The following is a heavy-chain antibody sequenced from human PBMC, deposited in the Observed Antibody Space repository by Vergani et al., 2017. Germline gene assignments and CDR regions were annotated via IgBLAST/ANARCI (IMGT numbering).Heavy chain of an antibody. V-gene: IGHV4-34*01. Sequence: QVQLQQWGGGLLKPSETLSLTCVVNGGSFTSYHWTWIRQSPGEGLEWVGDIDHTGRPDYNPSLKRRLTMSVDKSRNQFSLTLNSVTATDTAIYFCARVNTETNGHLYYYDYMDVWAQGTAVTVS. CDR2: IDHTGRP. D-gene: IGHD4-11*01. CDR3: ARVNTETNGHLYYYDYMDV. J-gene: IGHJ6*03. CDR1: GGSFTSYH.